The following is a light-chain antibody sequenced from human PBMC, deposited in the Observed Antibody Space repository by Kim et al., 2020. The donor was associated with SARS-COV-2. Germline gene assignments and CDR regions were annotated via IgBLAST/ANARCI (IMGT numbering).Light chain of an antibody. CDR3: AAWDDSLNGVV. CDR1: SSNIGSNT. J-gene: IGLJ3*02. Sequence: GLTQPPSASGTPGQRVTISCSGSSSNIGSNTVNWYQQLPGTAPKLLIYSNNQRPSGVPDRFSGSKSGTSASLAISGLQSEDEADYYCAAWDDSLNGVVFGGGTQLTVL. V-gene: IGLV1-44*01. CDR2: SNN.